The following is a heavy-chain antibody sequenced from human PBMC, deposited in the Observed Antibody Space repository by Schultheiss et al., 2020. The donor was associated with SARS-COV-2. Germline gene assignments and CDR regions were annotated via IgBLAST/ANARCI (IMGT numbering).Heavy chain of an antibody. Sequence: GGSLRLSCAVSGFTVSTNYMSWVRQTPGKGLEWVSVIYSCGTTYYADSVRGRFTISRDNAKNSLYLQMNSLRAEDTAVYYCARRGRSMDYWGQGTLVTVSS. J-gene: IGHJ4*02. CDR3: ARRGRSMDY. V-gene: IGHV3-53*01. CDR1: GFTVSTNY. D-gene: IGHD2-2*01. CDR2: IYSCGTT.